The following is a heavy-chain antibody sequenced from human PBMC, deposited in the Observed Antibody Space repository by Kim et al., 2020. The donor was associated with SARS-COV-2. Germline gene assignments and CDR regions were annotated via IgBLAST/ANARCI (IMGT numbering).Heavy chain of an antibody. D-gene: IGHD3-9*01. V-gene: IGHV4-59*01. CDR1: GGSISSYY. CDR3: ARTYYDILTGYYPYYFDY. Sequence: SETLSLTCTVSGGSISSYYWSWIRQPPGKGLEWIGYIYYRGSTNYNPSLKSRVTISVDTSKNQFSLKLSSVTAADTAVYYCARTYYDILTGYYPYYFDYWDQGTLVTVSS. J-gene: IGHJ4*02. CDR2: IYYRGST.